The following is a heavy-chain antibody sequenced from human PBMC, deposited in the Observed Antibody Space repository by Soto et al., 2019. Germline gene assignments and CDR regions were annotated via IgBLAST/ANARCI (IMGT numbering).Heavy chain of an antibody. CDR3: ARTVTGGYYFDY. V-gene: IGHV1-46*01. J-gene: IGHJ4*02. D-gene: IGHD1-20*01. Sequence: ASVKVSCKASGYTFTSYYMHWVRQAPGQGLEWMGIINPSGGNTNYAQNLQGRVTMTTDTSTSTAYMELRSLRSDDTAVYYCARTVTGGYYFDYWGLGTLVTVSS. CDR1: GYTFTSYY. CDR2: INPSGGNT.